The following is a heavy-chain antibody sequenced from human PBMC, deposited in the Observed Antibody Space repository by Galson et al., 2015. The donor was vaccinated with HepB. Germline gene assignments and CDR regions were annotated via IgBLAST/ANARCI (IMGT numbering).Heavy chain of an antibody. CDR2: INPYSGVT. D-gene: IGHD6-19*01. Sequence: SVKVSCKASGYIFTDYYIHWIRQAPGQGLEWMGRINPYSGVTNNAQKFQGRVTMTRDTSISTAYMEVSRLRYDDTVVFYCARETREGLLGSLDIWGQGTTVTVSS. CDR3: ARETREGLLGSLDI. J-gene: IGHJ6*02. V-gene: IGHV1-2*05. CDR1: GYIFTDYY.